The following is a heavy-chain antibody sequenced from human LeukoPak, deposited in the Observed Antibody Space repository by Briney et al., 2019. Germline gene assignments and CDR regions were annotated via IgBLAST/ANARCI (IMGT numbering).Heavy chain of an antibody. J-gene: IGHJ4*02. CDR2: IYYSGST. Sequence: SETLSLTCTVSGGSISSYYWSWIRQPPGKGLEWIGYIYYSGSTNYNPSLKSRVTISVDTSKNQFSLKLSSVTAADTAVYYCARGAFISTRITIFGVVITPFDYWGQGTLVTVSS. CDR3: ARGAFISTRITIFGVVITPFDY. V-gene: IGHV4-59*01. D-gene: IGHD3-3*01. CDR1: GGSISSYY.